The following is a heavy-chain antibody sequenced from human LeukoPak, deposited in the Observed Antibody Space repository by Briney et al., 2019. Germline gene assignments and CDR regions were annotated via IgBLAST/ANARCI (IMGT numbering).Heavy chain of an antibody. CDR3: ARALSYGDYSNWFDP. V-gene: IGHV4-59*01. Sequence: SSETLSLTCTVSGGSISSYYWSWIRQPPGKGLEWLGYIYYSGSTNYNPSLKSRVTISVDTSKNQFSLKLSSVTAADTAVYYCARALSYGDYSNWFDPWGQGTLVTVSS. CDR2: IYYSGST. D-gene: IGHD4-17*01. CDR1: GGSISSYY. J-gene: IGHJ5*02.